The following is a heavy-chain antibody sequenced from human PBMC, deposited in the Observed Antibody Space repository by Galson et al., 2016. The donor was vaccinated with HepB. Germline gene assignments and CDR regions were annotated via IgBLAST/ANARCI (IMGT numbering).Heavy chain of an antibody. CDR3: ARHYEPPCNYESYFDY. CDR1: GDSIISSSYY. D-gene: IGHD2/OR15-2a*01. CDR2: IYYSGST. J-gene: IGHJ4*01. V-gene: IGHV4-39*01. Sequence: SETLSLTCTVSGDSIISSSYYWGWIRQPPGKGLEWIGTIYYSGSTYYNQSLKSRVTISVDTSKNHFSLKLNSVTVADTAVYYCARHYEPPCNYESYFDYWGHGALVTVSS.